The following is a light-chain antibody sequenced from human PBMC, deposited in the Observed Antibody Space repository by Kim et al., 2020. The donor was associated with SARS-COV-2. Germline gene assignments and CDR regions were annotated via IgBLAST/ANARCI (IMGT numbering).Light chain of an antibody. CDR3: QQFGISPYT. Sequence: SPGERATRSCRSSQSVTSTYLAWYQQRPGQAPRLLSYGASNRATGIPDRFSGSGSGTDFTLTISRLEPEDFAVYYCQQFGISPYTFGQGTKVDIK. V-gene: IGKV3-20*01. CDR2: GAS. CDR1: QSVTSTY. J-gene: IGKJ2*01.